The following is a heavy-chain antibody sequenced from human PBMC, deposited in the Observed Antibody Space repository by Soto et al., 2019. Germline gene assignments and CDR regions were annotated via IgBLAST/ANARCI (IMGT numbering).Heavy chain of an antibody. V-gene: IGHV3-21*01. J-gene: IGHJ4*02. Sequence: EVQLVESGGGLVKPAGSLSLSCAASGFTFSSYNINWVRQAPGKGLEWVSSISSSSSYIFYSDSVKGRFTISRDNAKNSLYLQMNSLRAEDTAVYYCARVGGQLVPGFDYWGQGTLVTVSS. CDR1: GFTFSSYN. CDR2: ISSSSSYI. D-gene: IGHD6-6*01. CDR3: ARVGGQLVPGFDY.